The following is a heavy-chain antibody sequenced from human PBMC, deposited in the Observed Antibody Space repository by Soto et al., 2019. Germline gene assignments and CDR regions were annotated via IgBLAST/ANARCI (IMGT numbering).Heavy chain of an antibody. J-gene: IGHJ5*02. CDR3: VRGKWIFALRSPFEP. Sequence: QVQLEESGGGVVQPGRSLRLSCAASEFDFSNFAMHWVRQAPGKGLEWMAVISYDGDTQYYADSAKGRFTISRDNSKNTLYLQMNSLTSEDSVVYYWVRGKWIFALRSPFEPWGQGMLVSVSS. CDR2: ISYDGDTQ. CDR1: EFDFSNFA. V-gene: IGHV3-30-3*01. D-gene: IGHD3-3*01.